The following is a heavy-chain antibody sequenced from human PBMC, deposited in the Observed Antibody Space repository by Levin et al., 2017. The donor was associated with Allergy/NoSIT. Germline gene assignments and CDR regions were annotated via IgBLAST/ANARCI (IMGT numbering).Heavy chain of an antibody. CDR3: AREGGSGSYYLDY. CDR2: IYYSGST. D-gene: IGHD3-10*01. J-gene: IGHJ4*02. Sequence: SQTLSLTCTVSGGSISSSSYYWGWIRQPPGKGLEWIGSIYYSGSTYYNPSLKSRVTISVDTSKNQFSLKLSSVTAADTAVYYCAREGGSGSYYLDYWGQGTLVTVSS. V-gene: IGHV4-39*07. CDR1: GGSISSSSYY.